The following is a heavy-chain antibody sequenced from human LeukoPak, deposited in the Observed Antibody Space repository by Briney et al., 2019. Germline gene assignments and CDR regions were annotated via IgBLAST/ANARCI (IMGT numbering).Heavy chain of an antibody. CDR1: GFVFRSFG. J-gene: IGHJ4*02. Sequence: PGGSLRLSCAASGFVFRSFGMHWVRQAPGKGLEWVAFIRYDGSNKHYADSVKGRFTISRDNSKNTLYLQMNRLRAEDTSVYYCAKVLPAALDLDHWGQGTLVTVSS. CDR3: AKVLPAALDLDH. D-gene: IGHD2-2*01. V-gene: IGHV3-30*02. CDR2: IRYDGSNK.